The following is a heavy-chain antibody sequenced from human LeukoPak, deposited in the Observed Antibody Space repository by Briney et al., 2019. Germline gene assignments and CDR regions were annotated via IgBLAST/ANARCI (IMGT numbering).Heavy chain of an antibody. Sequence: SLRLSCAASGFTFDDYAMHWVRQAPGKGLEWVSGISWNSGSIGYADSVKGRFTISRDNAKNSLYLQMNSLRAEDTALYYCAKALGSSWYVVDYWGQGTLVTVSS. CDR2: ISWNSGSI. CDR3: AKALGSSWYVVDY. D-gene: IGHD6-13*01. J-gene: IGHJ4*02. V-gene: IGHV3-9*01. CDR1: GFTFDDYA.